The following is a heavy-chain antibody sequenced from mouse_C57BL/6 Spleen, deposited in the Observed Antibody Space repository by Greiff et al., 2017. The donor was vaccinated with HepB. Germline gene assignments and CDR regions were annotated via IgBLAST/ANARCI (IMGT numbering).Heavy chain of an antibody. D-gene: IGHD2-4*01. CDR1: GYTFTDYY. J-gene: IGHJ3*01. CDR2: INPNNGGT. CDR3: ARSLYDYDGSFFAY. V-gene: IGHV1-26*01. Sequence: EVQLQQSGPELVKPGASVKISCKASGYTFTDYYMNWVKQSHGKSLEWIGDINPNNGGTSYNQKFKGKATLTVDKSSSTAYMELRSLTSEDSAVYYCARSLYDYDGSFFAYWGQGTLVTVSA.